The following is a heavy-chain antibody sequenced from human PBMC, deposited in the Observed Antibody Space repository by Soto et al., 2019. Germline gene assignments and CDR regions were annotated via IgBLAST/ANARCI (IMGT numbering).Heavy chain of an antibody. CDR2: IIPIFGTA. Sequence: SVKVSCKASGGTFSSYAISWVRQAPGQGLERMGGIIPIFGTANYAQKFQGRVTITADESTSTAYMELSSLRSEDTAVYYCAIEIIAARRKNYYYYGMDVWGQGTTVTVSS. V-gene: IGHV1-69*13. CDR3: AIEIIAARRKNYYYYGMDV. D-gene: IGHD6-6*01. CDR1: GGTFSSYA. J-gene: IGHJ6*02.